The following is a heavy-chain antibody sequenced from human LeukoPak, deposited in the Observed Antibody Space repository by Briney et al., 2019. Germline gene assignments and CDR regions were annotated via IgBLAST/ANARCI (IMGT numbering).Heavy chain of an antibody. D-gene: IGHD6-19*01. J-gene: IGHJ4*02. CDR3: ARLGDNSSGWYYFNY. CDR1: GGSIGTYY. CDR2: IYYSGST. V-gene: IGHV4-39*01. Sequence: PSETLSLNCTVSGGSIGTYYWGWIRQPPGKGLEWVGTIYYSGSTYYNPSLKSRVTISVDTSKNQFSLKLNSVTAADTAVYYCARLGDNSSGWYYFNYWGQGTLVTVSS.